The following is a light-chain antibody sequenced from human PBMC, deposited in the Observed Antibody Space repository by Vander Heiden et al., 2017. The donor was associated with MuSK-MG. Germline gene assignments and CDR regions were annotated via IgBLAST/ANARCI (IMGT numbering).Light chain of an antibody. CDR1: SSNIGSNT. Sequence: QSVLTQPPSASGTPGQRGTISCAGSSSNIGSNTVNWYQQHPGTAPKLLIYSNNQRPSGVPDRFSGSKSGTSASLAISGLQAEDEADYYCAAWDDSLNGVVFGGGTKLTVL. J-gene: IGLJ2*01. V-gene: IGLV1-44*01. CDR3: AAWDDSLNGVV. CDR2: SNN.